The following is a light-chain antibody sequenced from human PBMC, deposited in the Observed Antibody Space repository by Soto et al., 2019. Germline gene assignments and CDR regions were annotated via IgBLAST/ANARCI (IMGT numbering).Light chain of an antibody. V-gene: IGKV4-1*01. Sequence: IVMTQSPDSLAVSLGERATINCKSSQSVFYSSNNENYLAWYQQKPGQPPKLLIYWASTRESGVPDRFRGSGSGTDFTLTISSLQAEDVAVYYCQQYYSAPWTFGQGTKVEIE. CDR3: QQYYSAPWT. J-gene: IGKJ1*01. CDR2: WAS. CDR1: QSVFYSSNNENY.